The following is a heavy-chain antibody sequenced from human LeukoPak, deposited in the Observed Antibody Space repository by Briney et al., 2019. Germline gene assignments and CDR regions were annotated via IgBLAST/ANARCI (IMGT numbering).Heavy chain of an antibody. V-gene: IGHV1-18*01. J-gene: IGHJ5*02. CDR3: ARDNDSSGWYLNNWFDP. CDR1: GYTFTSYG. D-gene: IGHD6-19*01. CDR2: ISAYNGNT. Sequence: GASLKVSCKASGYTFTSYGISWVRQAPGQGLEWMGWISAYNGNTNYAQKLQSRVTMTTDTSTSTAYMELRSLRSDDTAVYYRARDNDSSGWYLNNWFDPWGQGTLVTVSS.